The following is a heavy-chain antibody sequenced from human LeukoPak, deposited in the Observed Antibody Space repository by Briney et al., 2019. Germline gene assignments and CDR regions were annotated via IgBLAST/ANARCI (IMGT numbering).Heavy chain of an antibody. D-gene: IGHD6-13*01. CDR1: GGSISSSSYS. Sequence: SETLSLTCTVSGGSISSSSYSWGWIRQPPGKGLEWIGVIYHSGGTYYNPSLKSRLTMSVDTSKNQFSLKLSSETATDTAVYYCASLLAAGYFDHWGQGTLVTVSS. CDR3: ASLLAAGYFDH. J-gene: IGHJ4*02. CDR2: IYHSGGT. V-gene: IGHV4-39*01.